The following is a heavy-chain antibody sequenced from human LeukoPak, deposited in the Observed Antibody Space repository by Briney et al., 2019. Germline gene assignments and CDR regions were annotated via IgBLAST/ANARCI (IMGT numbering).Heavy chain of an antibody. CDR3: ARGIVVVVAATPMSYGMDV. CDR1: GGSFSGYY. Sequence: SETLSLTCAVYGGSFSGYYWSWIRQPPGKGLEWIGEINHSGSTNYNPSLKSRVTISVDTSKNQFSLKLSSVTAADTAVYYCARGIVVVVAATPMSYGMDVWGQGTTVTV. V-gene: IGHV4-34*01. D-gene: IGHD2-15*01. CDR2: INHSGST. J-gene: IGHJ6*02.